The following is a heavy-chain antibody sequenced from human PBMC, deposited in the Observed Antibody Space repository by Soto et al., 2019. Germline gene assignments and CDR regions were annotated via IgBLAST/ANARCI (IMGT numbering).Heavy chain of an antibody. CDR1: GDSVSSGHN. V-gene: IGHV4-38-2*01. D-gene: IGHD3-22*01. CDR2: NYHGGST. Sequence: PXRTLARPSAVSGDSVSSGHNWGLLRHPPGKGREGIGINYHGGSTYYTPSLNSRVTLSIDMTNNHVSLILNSVTAEDTAVYYCARVGPWVPYYYHSSPYTFERWYGTWGHGTPVPLTP. J-gene: IGHJ5*01. CDR3: ARVGPWVPYYYHSSPYTFERWYGT.